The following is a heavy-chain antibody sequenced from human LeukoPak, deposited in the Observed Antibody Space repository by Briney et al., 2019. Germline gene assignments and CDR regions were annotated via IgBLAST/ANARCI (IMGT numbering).Heavy chain of an antibody. Sequence: GGSLRLSCAASGSTFSSYAMSWVRQAPGKGLEWVSAISGSGGSTYYADSVKGRFTISRDNSKNTLYLQMNSLRAEDTAVYYCAKGQPQTLLQISDYWGQGTLVTVSS. V-gene: IGHV3-23*01. J-gene: IGHJ4*02. D-gene: IGHD2-15*01. CDR1: GSTFSSYA. CDR3: AKGQPQTLLQISDY. CDR2: ISGSGGST.